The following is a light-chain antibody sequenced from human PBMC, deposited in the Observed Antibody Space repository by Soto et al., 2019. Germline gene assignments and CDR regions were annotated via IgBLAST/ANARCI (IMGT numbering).Light chain of an antibody. CDR3: QQREHWPPIT. Sequence: IIWTQSPGTLSFSPWQRSTLSFSASQTVSSRSLAWYQQKPGQAPRLLIFGASTRAAGFPDRFSGSGSGTDFTLTISSLEPEDFAVYYCQQREHWPPITFGQGTRLEIK. V-gene: IGKV3D-20*02. CDR2: GAS. J-gene: IGKJ5*01. CDR1: QTVSSRS.